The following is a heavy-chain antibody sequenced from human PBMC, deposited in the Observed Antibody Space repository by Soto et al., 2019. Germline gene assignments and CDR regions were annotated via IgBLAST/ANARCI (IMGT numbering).Heavy chain of an antibody. V-gene: IGHV4-61*01. D-gene: IGHD6-13*01. Sequence: SETLSLTCTVSGGSVSSGSYYWSWIRQPPGKGLEWIGYIYYSGSTNYNPSLKSRVTISVDTSKNQFSLKLSSVTAADTAVYYCARDSVYSEGYYYGMDVWGQGATVTVSS. CDR2: IYYSGST. CDR1: GGSVSSGSYY. CDR3: ARDSVYSEGYYYGMDV. J-gene: IGHJ6*02.